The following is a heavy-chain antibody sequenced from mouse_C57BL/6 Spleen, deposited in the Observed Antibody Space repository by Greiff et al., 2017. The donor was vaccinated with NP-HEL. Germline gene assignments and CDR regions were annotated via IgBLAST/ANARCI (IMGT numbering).Heavy chain of an antibody. V-gene: IGHV3-1*01. Sequence: EVQLQESGPGMVKPSQSLSLTCTVTGYSITSGYDWHWIRHFPGNKLEWMGYISYSGSTNYNPSLQSRISITHDTSKNHFFLKLNSVTTEDTATYYCARDRGGTRFAYWGQGTLVTVSA. CDR3: ARDRGGTRFAY. CDR1: GYSITSGYD. CDR2: ISYSGST. D-gene: IGHD3-3*01. J-gene: IGHJ3*01.